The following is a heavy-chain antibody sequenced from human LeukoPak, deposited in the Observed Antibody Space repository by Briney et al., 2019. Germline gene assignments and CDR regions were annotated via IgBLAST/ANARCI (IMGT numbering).Heavy chain of an antibody. CDR2: ISYDGSNK. Sequence: GRSLRLSCAASGFTFSSYGMHWVRQAPGKGLEWVAVISYDGSNKYYADSVKGRFTISRDNSKNTLYLQMNSLRAEDTAVYYCARDGQDIVVVPAANESYYFDYWGQGTLVTVSS. D-gene: IGHD2-2*01. CDR1: GFTFSSYG. CDR3: ARDGQDIVVVPAANESYYFDY. J-gene: IGHJ4*02. V-gene: IGHV3-30*03.